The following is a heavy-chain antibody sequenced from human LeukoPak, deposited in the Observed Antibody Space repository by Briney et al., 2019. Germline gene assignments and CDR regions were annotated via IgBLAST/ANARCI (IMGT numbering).Heavy chain of an antibody. CDR2: IYYSGST. CDR3: ARRAVANWFDP. CDR1: GGSISSYY. Sequence: SETLSLTCTVSGGSISSYYWSWIRQPPGKGPEWIGYIYYSGSTNYNPSLKSRVTISVDTSKNQFSLKLSSVTAADTAVYYCARRAVANWFDPWGQGTLVTVSS. V-gene: IGHV4-59*08. J-gene: IGHJ5*02. D-gene: IGHD6-19*01.